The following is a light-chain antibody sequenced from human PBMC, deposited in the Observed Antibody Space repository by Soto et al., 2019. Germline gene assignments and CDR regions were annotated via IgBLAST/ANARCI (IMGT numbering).Light chain of an antibody. J-gene: IGKJ1*01. V-gene: IGKV3-20*01. CDR1: QSVSSSY. CDR3: QQYGSSLRT. Sequence: EIVLTQSPGTLSLSPGERATLSCRASQSVSSSYLAWFQQKPGQAPRLFIYAASSRATGIPDRFRGSGSGTDFTLTISRLEPEDFAVYYCQQYGSSLRTFGQGTKVDIK. CDR2: AAS.